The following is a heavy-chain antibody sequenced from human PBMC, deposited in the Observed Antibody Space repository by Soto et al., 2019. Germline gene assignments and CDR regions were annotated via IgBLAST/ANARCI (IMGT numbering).Heavy chain of an antibody. D-gene: IGHD2-2*01. J-gene: IGHJ6*02. V-gene: IGHV1-69*01. CDR2: NIPIPGTA. CDR1: GGTFGSYA. CDR3: ARSQGSSTSLEIYYYYYYGMDV. Sequence: QVQLVQSGAEVKKPGSSVKVSCKASGGTFGSYAISWVRQAPGKGLEWMGGNIPIPGTANYAQKFQGRVTIAADESTSTAYMELSSLRSEDTAVYYCARSQGSSTSLEIYYYYYYGMDVWGQGTTVTVSS.